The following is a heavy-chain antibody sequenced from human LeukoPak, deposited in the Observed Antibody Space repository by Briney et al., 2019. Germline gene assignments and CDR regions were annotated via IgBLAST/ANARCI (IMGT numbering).Heavy chain of an antibody. V-gene: IGHV3-23*01. CDR2: IAVSGGGP. CDR1: GFSFSSYA. J-gene: IGHJ4*02. Sequence: GESLKISCAASGFSFSSYAMSWVRQAPGKGLEWVSSIAVSGGGPYYGDSVKGRFTISRDNSKNTVYLQMNSLRAEDTAIYSCAKGGIGSSPGLDSWGQGTLVTVSS. D-gene: IGHD5-18*01. CDR3: AKGGIGSSPGLDS.